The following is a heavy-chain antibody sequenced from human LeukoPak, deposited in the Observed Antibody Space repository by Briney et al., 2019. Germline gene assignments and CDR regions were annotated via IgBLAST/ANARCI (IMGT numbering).Heavy chain of an antibody. Sequence: GGSLRLSCAASGFTFSDYYMSWIRQAPGKGLEWVSYISSSGSTIYYADSVKGRFTISRDNAKNSLYLQMNSLRAEDTAVYYCARDRSWELLYYFDYWGQGTLVTVSS. CDR1: GFTFSDYY. J-gene: IGHJ4*02. CDR2: ISSSGSTI. D-gene: IGHD1-26*01. V-gene: IGHV3-11*04. CDR3: ARDRSWELLYYFDY.